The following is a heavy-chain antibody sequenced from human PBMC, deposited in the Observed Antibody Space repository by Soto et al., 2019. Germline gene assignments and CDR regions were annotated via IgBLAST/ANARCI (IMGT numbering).Heavy chain of an antibody. CDR2: IIPIFGTA. CDR1: GGTFSSYA. Sequence: ASVKVSCKASGGTFSSYAISWVRQAPGQGLEWMGGIIPIFGTANYAQKFQGRVTITADESTSTAYMELSSLRSEDTAVYYCARSSQKHITMIVVVDPFDYWGQGTLVTVSS. CDR3: ARSSQKHITMIVVVDPFDY. J-gene: IGHJ4*02. V-gene: IGHV1-69*13. D-gene: IGHD3-22*01.